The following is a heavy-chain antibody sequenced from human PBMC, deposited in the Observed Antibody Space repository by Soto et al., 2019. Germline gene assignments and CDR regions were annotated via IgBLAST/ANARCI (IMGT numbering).Heavy chain of an antibody. J-gene: IGHJ6*03. CDR3: ARDESLHSTGYYYYYMDV. V-gene: IGHV3-21*01. CDR1: GFTFSSYS. CDR2: ISSSSSYI. Sequence: GGSLRLSCAASGFTFSSYSMNWVRQAPGKGLEWVSSISSSSSYIYYADSVKGRFTISRDNAKNSLYLQMNSLRAEDTAVYYCARDESLHSTGYYYYYMDVWGKGTTVTVSS. D-gene: IGHD4-4*01.